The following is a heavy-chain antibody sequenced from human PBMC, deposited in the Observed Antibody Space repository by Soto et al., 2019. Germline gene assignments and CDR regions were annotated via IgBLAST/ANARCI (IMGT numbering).Heavy chain of an antibody. J-gene: IGHJ3*01. V-gene: IGHV3-74*01. CDR1: GFIFSSYW. CDR2: TNSDGSST. D-gene: IGHD6-13*01. CDR3: ARDLAAAGTA. Sequence: PGESLKISCAASGFIFSSYWMHWVRQAPGKGLVWVSRTNSDGSSTSYADSVKGRFTISRDNAKNMLYLQMNSLRAEDTAVYYCARDLAAAGTAWGKGTMVTVSS.